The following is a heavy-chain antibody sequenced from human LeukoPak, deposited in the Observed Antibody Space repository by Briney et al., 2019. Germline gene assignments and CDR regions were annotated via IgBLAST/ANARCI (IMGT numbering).Heavy chain of an antibody. CDR1: GYTFTSYG. J-gene: IGHJ3*02. CDR2: ISAYNGNT. D-gene: IGHD3-10*01. Sequence: ASVKVSCKASGYTFTSYGISWVRQAPGQGLEWMGWISAYNGNTSYAQKLQGRVTMTTDTSTSTAYMELRSLRSDDTAVYYCTLDITMVRGVRFFAFDIWGQGTMVTVSS. CDR3: TLDITMVRGVRFFAFDI. V-gene: IGHV1-18*01.